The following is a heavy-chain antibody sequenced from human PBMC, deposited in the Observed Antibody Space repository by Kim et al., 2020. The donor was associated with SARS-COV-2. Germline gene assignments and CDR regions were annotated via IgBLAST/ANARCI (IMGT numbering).Heavy chain of an antibody. V-gene: IGHV1-69*01. CDR3: ARGSTRITMIVPFDY. J-gene: IGHJ4*02. Sequence: QKFQGRVTITADESTSTAYMELSSLRSEDTAVYYCARGSTRITMIVPFDYWGQGTLVTVSS. D-gene: IGHD3-22*01.